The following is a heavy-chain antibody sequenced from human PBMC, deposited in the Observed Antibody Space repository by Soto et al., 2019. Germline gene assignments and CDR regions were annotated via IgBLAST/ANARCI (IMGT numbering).Heavy chain of an antibody. J-gene: IGHJ4*02. D-gene: IGHD2-15*01. Sequence: GGSLRLSCAASGFTFSSYAMSWVRQAPGKGLEWVSAISGSGGSTYYADSVKGRFTISRDNSKNTLYLQMNSLRAEDTAVYYWLKEWPIVVVVAATCRGQRTPVTGSS. CDR1: GFTFSSYA. CDR2: ISGSGGST. V-gene: IGHV3-23*01. CDR3: LKEWPIVVVVAATC.